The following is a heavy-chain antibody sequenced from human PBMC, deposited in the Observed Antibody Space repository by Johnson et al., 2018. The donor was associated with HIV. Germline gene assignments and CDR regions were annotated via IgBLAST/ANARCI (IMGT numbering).Heavy chain of an antibody. CDR2: ISVDGNSK. Sequence: QVQLVESGGGLVQPGGSLRLSCAASGFTFSNAWMSWVRQAPGKGLDWVAGISVDGNSKFYADSVRGRFTISRDNSRSTLFLEMINLRDEDTALYYCARDVAAAKMDAFDTWGQGTMVIVSS. V-gene: IGHV3-30-3*01. J-gene: IGHJ3*02. CDR3: ARDVAAAKMDAFDT. CDR1: GFTFSNAW. D-gene: IGHD6-25*01.